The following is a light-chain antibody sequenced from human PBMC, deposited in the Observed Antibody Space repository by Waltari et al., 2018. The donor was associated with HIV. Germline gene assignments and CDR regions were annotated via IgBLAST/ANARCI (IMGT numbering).Light chain of an antibody. V-gene: IGLV4-69*01. CDR2: VNSDGSH. Sequence: QLVLTQSPSASASLRASVKLTCTLSSGHTTYAIAWPQQQPEKGPRFLMKVNSDGSHTRGDGIPDRCSGSSSGAQRYLTISSLQSADEADYYCQTWGTGIVVFGGGTKLTVL. J-gene: IGLJ2*01. CDR3: QTWGTGIVV. CDR1: SGHTTYA.